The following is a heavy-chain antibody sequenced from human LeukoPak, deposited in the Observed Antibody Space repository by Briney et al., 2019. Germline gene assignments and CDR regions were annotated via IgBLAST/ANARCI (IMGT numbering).Heavy chain of an antibody. CDR3: ARGLTDYGGNTD. CDR2: IYYSGST. D-gene: IGHD4-23*01. V-gene: IGHV4-59*01. CDR1: GGSISSYY. Sequence: SETLSLTCTASGGSISSYYWSWIRQPPGKGLEWIGYIYYSGSTNYNPSLKSRVTISVDTSKNQFSLKLSSVTAADTAVYYCARGLTDYGGNTDWGQGTLVTVS. J-gene: IGHJ4*02.